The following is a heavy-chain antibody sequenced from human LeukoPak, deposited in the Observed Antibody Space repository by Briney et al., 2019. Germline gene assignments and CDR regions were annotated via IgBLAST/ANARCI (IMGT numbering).Heavy chain of an antibody. V-gene: IGHV4-59*12. Sequence: SETLSLTCTVSGGSISSYYWSWIRQPPGKGLDWIGYVYYSGSTNYNPSLKSRVTISVDTSKNQFSLKLSSVTAADTAVYYCARAGIAVAGRRFDYWGQGTLVTVSS. CDR2: VYYSGST. D-gene: IGHD6-19*01. J-gene: IGHJ4*02. CDR3: ARAGIAVAGRRFDY. CDR1: GGSISSYY.